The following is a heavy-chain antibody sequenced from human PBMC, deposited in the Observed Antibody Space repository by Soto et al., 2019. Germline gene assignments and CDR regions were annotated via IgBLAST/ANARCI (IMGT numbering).Heavy chain of an antibody. V-gene: IGHV4-4*02. Sequence: QVQLQESGPGLVKPSGTLSLTCAVSGGSISSSNWWSWVRQPPGKGLEWIGEIYHSGSTNYNPSLKSRVTISLDKYKNQFSLKLSSVTAADTAVYYCARDPLLWFGEGDYYYYGMDVWGQGTTVTVSS. CDR3: ARDPLLWFGEGDYYYYGMDV. CDR1: GGSISSSNW. J-gene: IGHJ6*02. CDR2: IYHSGST. D-gene: IGHD3-10*01.